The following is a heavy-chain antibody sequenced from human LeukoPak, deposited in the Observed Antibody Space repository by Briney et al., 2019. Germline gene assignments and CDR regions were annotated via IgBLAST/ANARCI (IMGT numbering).Heavy chain of an antibody. CDR2: ISSSSSYI. CDR3: ARGGHYYDSSGYYLGAY. V-gene: IGHV3-21*01. J-gene: IGHJ4*02. CDR1: GFTFSSYS. D-gene: IGHD3-22*01. Sequence: PGGSLRLSCAASGFTFSSYSMNWVRQAPGKGLEWVSSISSSSSYIYYADSVKGRFTISRDNAKNSLYLQMNSLRAEDTAVYYCARGGHYYDSSGYYLGAYWGQGTLVTVSS.